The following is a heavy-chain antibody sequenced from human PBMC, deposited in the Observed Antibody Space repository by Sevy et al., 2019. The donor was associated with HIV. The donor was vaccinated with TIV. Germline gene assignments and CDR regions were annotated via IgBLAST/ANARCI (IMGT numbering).Heavy chain of an antibody. CDR3: TTVGSSGRYYYYYYGMDV. CDR1: GFTFSNAW. CDR2: IKSKTDGGTT. V-gene: IGHV3-15*01. D-gene: IGHD6-13*01. J-gene: IGHJ6*02. Sequence: GGSLRLSCAASGFTFSNAWMSWLRQAPGKGLEWVGRIKSKTDGGTTDYAAPVKGRFTISRDDSKNTLYLQMNSLKTEDTAVYYCTTVGSSGRYYYYYYGMDVWGLGTTVTVSS.